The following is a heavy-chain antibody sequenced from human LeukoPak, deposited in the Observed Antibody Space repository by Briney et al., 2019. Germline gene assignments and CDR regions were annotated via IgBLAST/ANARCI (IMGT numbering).Heavy chain of an antibody. CDR3: AREDCSGGSCYSVGRVY. J-gene: IGHJ4*02. D-gene: IGHD2-15*01. V-gene: IGHV3-11*06. CDR2: ISGSSSFT. CDR1: GFTFSDSY. Sequence: GGSLRLSCAASGFTFSDSYMSWIRQAPGKGLEWISYISGSSSFTSYTGSVKGRFTISRDNAKNSLYLQMNSLAVEDTAVYYCAREDCSGGSCYSVGRVYWGQGTLVTVSS.